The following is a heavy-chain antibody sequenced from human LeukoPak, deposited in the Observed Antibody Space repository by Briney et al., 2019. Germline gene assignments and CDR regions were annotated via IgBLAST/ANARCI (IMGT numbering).Heavy chain of an antibody. D-gene: IGHD2-21*01. V-gene: IGHV3-23*01. J-gene: IGHJ4*02. CDR3: AKDLTYCGGDCYSGPPTANLFPSDY. CDR2: ISGSGGST. CDR1: GFTFSSYA. Sequence: AGRSLRLSCAASGFTFSSYAMSWVRQAPGKGLEWVSAISGSGGSTYYADSVKGRFTISRDNSKNTLYLQMNSLRAEDTAVYYCAKDLTYCGGDCYSGPPTANLFPSDYWGQGTLVTVSS.